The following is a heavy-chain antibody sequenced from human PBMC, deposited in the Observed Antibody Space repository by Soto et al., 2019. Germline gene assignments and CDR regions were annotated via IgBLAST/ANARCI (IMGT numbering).Heavy chain of an antibody. Sequence: QAQLEQSGGEVKKPGSSVKVSCKASRVAFSKFIVTWVRQAPGLGLEWVGGIIPIFGTANYAQKFQGRVTITADESPSTAYMEVNNLRSEDTAVYYCAKVRYSSPMGYYYGMYVWGQGTTVTVSS. J-gene: IGHJ6*02. D-gene: IGHD6-19*01. CDR3: AKVRYSSPMGYYYGMYV. V-gene: IGHV1-69*01. CDR1: RVAFSKFI. CDR2: IIPIFGTA.